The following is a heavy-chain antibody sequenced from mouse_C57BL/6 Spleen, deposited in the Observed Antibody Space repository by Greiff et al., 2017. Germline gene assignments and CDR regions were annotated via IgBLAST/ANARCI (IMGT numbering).Heavy chain of an antibody. Sequence: QVQLQQSGAELARPGASVKLSCKASGYTFTSYGISWVKQRTGQGLEWIGEIYPRRGNTYYNEKFKGKATLTADKSSSTAYMELRSLTSEDSAVYFCARGTTVVATRGYYAMDYWGQGTSVTVSS. D-gene: IGHD1-1*01. J-gene: IGHJ4*01. V-gene: IGHV1-81*01. CDR2: IYPRRGNT. CDR3: ARGTTVVATRGYYAMDY. CDR1: GYTFTSYG.